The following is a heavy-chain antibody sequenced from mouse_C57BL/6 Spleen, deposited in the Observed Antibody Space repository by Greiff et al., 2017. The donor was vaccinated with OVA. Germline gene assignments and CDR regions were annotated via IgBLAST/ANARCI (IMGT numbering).Heavy chain of an antibody. V-gene: IGHV1-76*01. Sequence: VQLQQPGAELVRPGASVKLSCKASGYTFTDYYINWVKQRPGQGLEWIARIYPGSGNTYYNEKFKGKATLTAEKSSSTAYMQLSSLTSEDSAVYFCARGAPFDYWGQGTTLTVSS. CDR1: GYTFTDYY. CDR2: IYPGSGNT. J-gene: IGHJ2*01. CDR3: ARGAPFDY.